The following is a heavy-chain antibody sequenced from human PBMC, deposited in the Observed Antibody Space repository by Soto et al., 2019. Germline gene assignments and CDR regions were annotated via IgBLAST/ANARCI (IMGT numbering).Heavy chain of an antibody. Sequence: QITLKESGPTLVKPTQTLTLTCTFSGFSLSTSGVGVGWIRQPPGKALEWLALIYWDDDKRYSPSLKSRLTITKDTSKNHVVLTMTNMDPVDTATYYCAHRRDGDYVRYAFDIWGQGTMVSVSS. CDR1: GFSLSTSGVG. J-gene: IGHJ3*02. D-gene: IGHD4-17*01. CDR2: IYWDDDK. V-gene: IGHV2-5*02. CDR3: AHRRDGDYVRYAFDI.